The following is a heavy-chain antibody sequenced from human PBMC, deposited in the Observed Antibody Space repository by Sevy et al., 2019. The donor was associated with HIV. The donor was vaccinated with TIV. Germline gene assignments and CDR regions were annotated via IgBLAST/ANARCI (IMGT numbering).Heavy chain of an antibody. CDR2: ITSSGSTI. V-gene: IGHV3-48*03. J-gene: IGHJ4*02. Sequence: GGSLRLSCAASGFTFSSYAMSWVRQAPGKGLEWVSYITSSGSTIYYADSVKGRFTISRDNGKNSLYLQMNSLRAEDTAVYYCARATYYYDTSGPYFFDFWGQGTLVTVSS. CDR1: GFTFSSYA. CDR3: ARATYYYDTSGPYFFDF. D-gene: IGHD3-22*01.